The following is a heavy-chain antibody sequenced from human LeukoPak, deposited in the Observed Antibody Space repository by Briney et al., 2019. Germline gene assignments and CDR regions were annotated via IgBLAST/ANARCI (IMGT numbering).Heavy chain of an antibody. D-gene: IGHD3-9*01. J-gene: IGHJ4*02. CDR2: IKQDGSEK. V-gene: IGHV3-7*01. CDR3: ARVLLRYFDWLSHFDY. Sequence: GGSLRLSCAASGFTFSSYWMSWVRQAPGKGLEWVANIKQDGSEKYYVDSVKGRFTISRDNAKNSLYLQMNSLRAEDTAVYYCARVLLRYFDWLSHFDYWGQGTLVTVSS. CDR1: GFTFSSYW.